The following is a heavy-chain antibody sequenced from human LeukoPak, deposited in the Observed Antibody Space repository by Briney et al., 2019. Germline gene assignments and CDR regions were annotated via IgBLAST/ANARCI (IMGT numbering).Heavy chain of an antibody. J-gene: IGHJ4*02. D-gene: IGHD6-19*01. CDR3: TGLKGTGWPIDN. V-gene: IGHV3-49*03. Sequence: SGGSLRLSCTASGFTFGDYAMSWFRQAPGKGLECVGFIRSKAYGGTTEYAASVKGRFTISRDDSKSIAYLQMNGLKTDDTAVYYCTGLKGTGWPIDNWGQGTLVTVSS. CDR1: GFTFGDYA. CDR2: IRSKAYGGTT.